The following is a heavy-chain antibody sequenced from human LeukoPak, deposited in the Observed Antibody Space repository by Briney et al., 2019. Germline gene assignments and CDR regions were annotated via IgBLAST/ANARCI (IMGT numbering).Heavy chain of an antibody. J-gene: IGHJ4*02. CDR1: GGSISSTSYY. CDR2: IYYSGST. D-gene: IGHD3-22*01. V-gene: IGHV4-61*05. CDR3: ARVTGYMIEDYFDY. Sequence: SETLSLTCTVSGGSISSTSYYWGWIRQPPGKGLEWIGYIYYSGSTNYNPSLKSRVTISVDTSKNQFSLRLRSVTAADTAVYYCARVTGYMIEDYFDYWGQGTLVTVSS.